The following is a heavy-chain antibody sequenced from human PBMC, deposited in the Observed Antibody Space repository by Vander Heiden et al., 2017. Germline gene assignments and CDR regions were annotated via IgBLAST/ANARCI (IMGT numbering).Heavy chain of an antibody. V-gene: IGHV3-30-3*01. J-gene: IGHJ4*02. CDR2: ISYDGSNK. CDR1: GITLGRYA. CDR3: ARDRVSSSFVFDY. D-gene: IGHD6-13*01. Sequence: QVQLVEFGGGVVQYGGSLRLSGAASGITLGRYARHGVGQAPGKGLGWVAVISYDGSNKYYADSVKGRFPISRDNSKNTLYLQMNSLRAEDTAVYYCARDRVSSSFVFDYWGQGTLVTVSS.